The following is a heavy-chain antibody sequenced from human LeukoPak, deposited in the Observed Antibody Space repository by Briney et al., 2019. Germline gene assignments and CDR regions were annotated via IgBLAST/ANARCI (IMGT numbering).Heavy chain of an antibody. D-gene: IGHD6-13*01. Sequence: GGSLRLSCAASGFTFSSYGMHWVRQAPVKGLEWVAVIWYDGSNKYYADSVKGRFTISRDNSKNTLYLQMNSLRAEDTAVYYCARDYSSSWTTYYYYYGMDVWGQGTTVTVSS. CDR3: ARDYSSSWTTYYYYYGMDV. CDR1: GFTFSSYG. CDR2: IWYDGSNK. V-gene: IGHV3-33*01. J-gene: IGHJ6*02.